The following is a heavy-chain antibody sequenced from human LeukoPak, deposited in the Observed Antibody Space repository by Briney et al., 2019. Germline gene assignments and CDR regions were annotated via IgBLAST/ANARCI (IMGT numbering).Heavy chain of an antibody. D-gene: IGHD2-2*01. CDR2: INPNSGGT. V-gene: IGHV1-2*02. Sequence: GASVKVSCKASGYTFTGYYMHWVRQAPGQGLEWMGWINPNSGGTNYAQKLQGRVTMTRDTSISTAYMELSRLRSDDTAVYYCARSPRDIVVVPAANFDYWGQGTLVTVSS. J-gene: IGHJ4*02. CDR1: GYTFTGYY. CDR3: ARSPRDIVVVPAANFDY.